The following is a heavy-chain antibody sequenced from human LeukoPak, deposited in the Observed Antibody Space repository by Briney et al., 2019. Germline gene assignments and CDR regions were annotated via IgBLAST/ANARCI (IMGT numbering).Heavy chain of an antibody. J-gene: IGHJ3*02. Sequence: ASVKVSCKASGYTFTSYDINWVRQATGQGLEWMGWINPNSGGTNYAQKFQGRVTMTRDTSISTAYMELSRLRSDDTAVYYCARDWVVGSAGHAFDIWGQGTMVTVSS. CDR1: GYTFTSYD. CDR3: ARDWVVGSAGHAFDI. D-gene: IGHD2-15*01. CDR2: INPNSGGT. V-gene: IGHV1-2*02.